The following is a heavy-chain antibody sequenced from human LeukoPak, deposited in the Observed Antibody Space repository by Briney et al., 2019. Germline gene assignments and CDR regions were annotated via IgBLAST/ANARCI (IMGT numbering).Heavy chain of an antibody. D-gene: IGHD5-18*01. J-gene: IGHJ3*02. CDR1: GYTFTSYY. CDR2: IDPSGGST. Sequence: ASVKVSCTASGYTFTSYYMHWVRQAPGQGLEWMGIIDPSGGSTSYAQKFQGRVTMTRDTSTSTVYMELSSLRSEDTAVYYCARPRPVGDTASPYDAFDIWGQGTMVTVSS. V-gene: IGHV1-46*01. CDR3: ARPRPVGDTASPYDAFDI.